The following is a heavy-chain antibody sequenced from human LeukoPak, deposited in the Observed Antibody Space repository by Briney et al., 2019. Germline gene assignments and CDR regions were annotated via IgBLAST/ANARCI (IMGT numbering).Heavy chain of an antibody. Sequence: PGGSLTLSCAASGFSFSTYGMHWVRQAPGKGLEWVAFIRYDGSNKNYADSVKGRFTISRGNSKNTVYLQMNNLRAEDTAVYYCAKYGNYLFDYWGQGTLVTVSS. D-gene: IGHD1-7*01. J-gene: IGHJ4*02. CDR3: AKYGNYLFDY. CDR1: GFSFSTYG. V-gene: IGHV3-30*02. CDR2: IRYDGSNK.